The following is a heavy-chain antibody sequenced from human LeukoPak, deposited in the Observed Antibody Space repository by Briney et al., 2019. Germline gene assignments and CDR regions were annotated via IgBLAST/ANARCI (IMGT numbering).Heavy chain of an antibody. Sequence: ASVKVSCKASGGTFSSYAMSWVRQAPGQGLEWMGGIIAIFGTANYAQKFQGRVTITTDESTSTAYMELSSLRSEDTAVYYCARAPYYDFWSGYYIPGGGAFDIWGQGTMVTVSS. D-gene: IGHD3-3*01. CDR3: ARAPYYDFWSGYYIPGGGAFDI. CDR1: GGTFSSYA. CDR2: IIAIFGTA. J-gene: IGHJ3*02. V-gene: IGHV1-69*05.